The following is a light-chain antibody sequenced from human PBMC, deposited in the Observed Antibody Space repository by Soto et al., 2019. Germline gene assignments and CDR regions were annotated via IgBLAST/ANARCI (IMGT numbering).Light chain of an antibody. V-gene: IGLV2-18*02. Sequence: QSTPAQPPFVTGCRCQSATISRTGTSSDVGSYNRVSWYQQPPGTAPKLMIYEVSNRPSGVPDRFSGSKSGNTASLTISGLQPEDEADYYCNSYTSSNTYVFGTGTKVTVL. CDR2: EVS. CDR3: NSYTSSNTYV. J-gene: IGLJ1*01. CDR1: SSDVGSYNR.